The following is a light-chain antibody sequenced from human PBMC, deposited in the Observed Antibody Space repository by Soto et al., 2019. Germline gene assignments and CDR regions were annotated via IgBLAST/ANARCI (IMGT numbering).Light chain of an antibody. CDR3: VLNMGSGISV. CDR2: TTN. Sequence: QTVVTQEPSCSVSAGGTVTLTCGLNSGSVSPSYFPSWYQQTPGQAPRTLISTTNTRSSGIPDRFSGAILGNKAALTITGAQAEDESDYNCVLNMGSGISVFGGGTKPTVL. J-gene: IGLJ2*01. CDR1: SGSVSPSYF. V-gene: IGLV8-61*01.